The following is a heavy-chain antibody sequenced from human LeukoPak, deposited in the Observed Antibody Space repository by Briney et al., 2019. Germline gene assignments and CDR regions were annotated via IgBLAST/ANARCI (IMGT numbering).Heavy chain of an antibody. CDR2: INHSGST. D-gene: IGHD3-3*01. V-gene: IGHV4-34*01. Sequence: SETLSLTCAVYGGSFSGYYWSWIRQPPGKGLEWIGEINHSGSTNYNPSLKSRVTISVDTSKNQFSLKLSSVTAADTAVYYCARGNWLAYYDFWSGVLAGGAFVIWGQGTMVTVSS. CDR1: GGSFSGYY. J-gene: IGHJ3*02. CDR3: ARGNWLAYYDFWSGVLAGGAFVI.